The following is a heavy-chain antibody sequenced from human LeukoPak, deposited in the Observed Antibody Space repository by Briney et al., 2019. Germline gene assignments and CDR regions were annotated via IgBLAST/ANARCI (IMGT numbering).Heavy chain of an antibody. J-gene: IGHJ4*02. Sequence: GGSLRLSCTVPGFTVSSNSMSWVRQAPGKGLEWVSFIYSDNTHYSDSVKGRFTISRDNSKNTLYLQMNSPRAEDTALYYCARRAGAYSHPYDYWGQGTLVTVSS. V-gene: IGHV3-53*01. CDR3: ARRAGAYSHPYDY. D-gene: IGHD4/OR15-4a*01. CDR1: GFTVSSNS. CDR2: IYSDNT.